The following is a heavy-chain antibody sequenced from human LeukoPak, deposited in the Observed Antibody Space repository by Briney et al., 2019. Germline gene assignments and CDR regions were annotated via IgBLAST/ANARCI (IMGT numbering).Heavy chain of an antibody. Sequence: GASVKVSCKASGYTFTSYGISWVRQAPGQGLEWMGWISAYNGNTNYAQKLQGRVTMTTDTSTSTAYMELRSLRSDDTAVYYCARVPKYYDFWSGHERQFDYWGQGTLVTVSS. CDR1: GYTFTSYG. CDR3: ARVPKYYDFWSGHERQFDY. V-gene: IGHV1-18*01. CDR2: ISAYNGNT. D-gene: IGHD3-3*01. J-gene: IGHJ4*02.